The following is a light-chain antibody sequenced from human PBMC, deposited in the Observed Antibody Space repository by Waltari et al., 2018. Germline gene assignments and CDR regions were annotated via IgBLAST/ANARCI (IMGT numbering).Light chain of an antibody. J-gene: IGLJ2*01. V-gene: IGLV2-23*02. Sequence: QPALTQPAPVSWYPGPSIPISSTGTSSDVGNYKRFSWYQQHPGKAPKLMIYAVSKRPSGVSDRFSGSKSGDMASLTISGLQPEDEAEYFCSSYAGSSKGVFGGGTKVTVL. CDR3: SSYAGSSKGV. CDR1: SSDVGNYKR. CDR2: AVS.